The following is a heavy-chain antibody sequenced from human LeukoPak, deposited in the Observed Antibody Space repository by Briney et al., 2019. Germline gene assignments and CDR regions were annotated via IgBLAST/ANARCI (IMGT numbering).Heavy chain of an antibody. V-gene: IGHV3-15*07. J-gene: IGHJ4*02. CDR1: GFTFSSAW. Sequence: GGSLRLSCAASGFTFSSAWMNWVRQAPGKGLEWVGRIKSKAYGGAIDYAAPVKGRFTISRDDSENTLYLQMNSLRIDDTAVYYCARGRGYYVSGSPVEFDYWGQGTLVTVSS. D-gene: IGHD3-10*01. CDR2: IKSKAYGGAI. CDR3: ARGRGYYVSGSPVEFDY.